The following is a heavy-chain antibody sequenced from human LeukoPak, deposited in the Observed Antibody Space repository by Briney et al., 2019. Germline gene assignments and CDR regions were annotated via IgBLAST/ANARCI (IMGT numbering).Heavy chain of an antibody. D-gene: IGHD3-10*01. V-gene: IGHV3-30-3*01. Sequence: GGSLRLSCAASGFTFSSYAMHWVRQAPGKGLEWVAVISYDGSNKYYADSVKGRFTISRDNSKNTLYLQMNSLRAEDTAVYYCAKDSLFLWFGELFRGQGTLVTVSS. CDR3: AKDSLFLWFGELF. CDR1: GFTFSSYA. CDR2: ISYDGSNK. J-gene: IGHJ4*02.